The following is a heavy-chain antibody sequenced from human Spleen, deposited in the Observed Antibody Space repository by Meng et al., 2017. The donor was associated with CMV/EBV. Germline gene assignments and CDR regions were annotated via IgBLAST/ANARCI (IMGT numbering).Heavy chain of an antibody. V-gene: IGHV4-39*07. D-gene: IGHD3-22*01. Sequence: GSLRLSCSVSGVSISSPAYSWGWIRQPPGKGLEWMGTIYYTGTTYDNPSLLSRATISVDTSKNQFSLKLTSVIAADTAMYYCARAYYDSTGSYYGLDVWGHGTTVTVSS. CDR1: GVSISSPAYS. CDR3: ARAYYDSTGSYYGLDV. CDR2: IYYTGTT. J-gene: IGHJ6*02.